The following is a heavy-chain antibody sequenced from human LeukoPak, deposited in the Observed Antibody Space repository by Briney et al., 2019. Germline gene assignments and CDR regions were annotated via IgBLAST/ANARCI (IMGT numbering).Heavy chain of an antibody. CDR3: AREGDSSSWYSAFDI. D-gene: IGHD6-13*01. J-gene: IGHJ3*02. Sequence: PGGSLRLSCAASGFTFSSYSMNWVRQAPGKGLEWVSYISSSSSTIYYADSVKGRFTISRDNAKNSLYLQMNSLRAEDTAVYYCAREGDSSSWYSAFDIWGQGTMVTVSS. CDR1: GFTFSSYS. V-gene: IGHV3-48*01. CDR2: ISSSSSTI.